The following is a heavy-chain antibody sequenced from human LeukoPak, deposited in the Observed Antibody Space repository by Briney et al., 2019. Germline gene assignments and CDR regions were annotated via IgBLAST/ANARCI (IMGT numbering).Heavy chain of an antibody. J-gene: IGHJ5*02. CDR1: GYSFTSYW. CDR3: ARSYDIFTGMYNWFDP. D-gene: IGHD3-9*01. Sequence: LGESLKISCKGSGYSFTSYWIGWVRQMPGKGLEWMGIIYPGNSDTRYSPSFQGQVTISADKSISTAYLQWSSLKASDTAMYYCARSYDIFTGMYNWFDPWGQGTLVTVSS. V-gene: IGHV5-51*01. CDR2: IYPGNSDT.